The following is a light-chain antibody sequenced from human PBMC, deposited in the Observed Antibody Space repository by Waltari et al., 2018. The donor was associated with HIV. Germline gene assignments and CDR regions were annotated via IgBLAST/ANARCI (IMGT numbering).Light chain of an antibody. Sequence: QSVLTQPPSASGTPGQRVTISCSGSRSNIRRNYVYWYQQLPGTAPKLLIYRNDDRRSWVPDRFSGSKSGTSASLAISGLRSEDEADYYCAAWDDSRSGPVFGGGTKLTVL. J-gene: IGLJ3*02. CDR3: AAWDDSRSGPV. CDR2: RND. CDR1: RSNIRRNY. V-gene: IGLV1-47*01.